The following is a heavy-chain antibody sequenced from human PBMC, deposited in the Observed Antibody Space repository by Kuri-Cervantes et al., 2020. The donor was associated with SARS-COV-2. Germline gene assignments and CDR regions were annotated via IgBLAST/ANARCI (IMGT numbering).Heavy chain of an antibody. CDR2: ISGSGGST. J-gene: IGHJ4*02. V-gene: IGHV3-23*01. D-gene: IGHD2-2*01. CDR1: GFTFSSYA. Sequence: GESLKISCAASGFTFSSYAMSWVRQAPGKWLEWVSAISGSGGSTYYADSVKGRFTISRDNSKNTLYLQMNSLRAEDTAVYYCAKWEYQLLWPFDYWGQGTLVTVSS. CDR3: AKWEYQLLWPFDY.